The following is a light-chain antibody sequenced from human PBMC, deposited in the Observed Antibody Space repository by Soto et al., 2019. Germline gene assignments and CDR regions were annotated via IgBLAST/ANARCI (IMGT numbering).Light chain of an antibody. CDR1: GRDVGGFDS. CDR2: DVT. V-gene: IGLV2-14*03. Sequence: QSVLTQPASVSGSLGQSITISCTGSGRDVGGFDSVSWFQQHPGKAPKLLISDVTDRPSGISDRFSGSKSGNTASLTISWLQAEDEADYYCNSYTPSGPPNYVFGTGTKVTV. CDR3: NSYTPSGPPNYV. J-gene: IGLJ1*01.